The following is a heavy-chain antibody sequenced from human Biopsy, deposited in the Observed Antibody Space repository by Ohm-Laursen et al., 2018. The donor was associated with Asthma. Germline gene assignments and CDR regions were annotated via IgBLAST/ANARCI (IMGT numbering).Heavy chain of an antibody. Sequence: SVKVSCKASGYTFINYAIHWVRQAPGQRLEWMGWINAGNGNTKYSQKFQGRVTISRDTSASTAYMELSSLRSEDTAVYYCARTYYDFLTGQVIDAFAIWGQGTMVTVSS. CDR3: ARTYYDFLTGQVIDAFAI. CDR1: GYTFINYA. V-gene: IGHV1-3*01. D-gene: IGHD3-9*01. J-gene: IGHJ3*02. CDR2: INAGNGNT.